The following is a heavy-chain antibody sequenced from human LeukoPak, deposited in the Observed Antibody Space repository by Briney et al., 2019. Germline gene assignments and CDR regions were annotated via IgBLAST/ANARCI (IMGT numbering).Heavy chain of an antibody. CDR3: ARTPSYYYGSGSYYNVDYFDY. J-gene: IGHJ4*02. D-gene: IGHD3-10*01. CDR2: IYYSGST. V-gene: IGHV4-59*08. CDR1: GGSISSYY. Sequence: SETLSLTCTVSGGSISSYYWSWIRQPPGKGLEWIGYIYYSGSTNYNPSLKSRVTISVDTSKNQFSLKLSSVTAADTAVYYCARTPSYYYGSGSYYNVDYFDYWGQGTLVTVSS.